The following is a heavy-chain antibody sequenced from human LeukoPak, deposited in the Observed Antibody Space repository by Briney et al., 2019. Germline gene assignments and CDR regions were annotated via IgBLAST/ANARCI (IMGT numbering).Heavy chain of an antibody. CDR1: GYTCTRYD. CDR3: AKEGPLKQQLVQRLYYFDY. D-gene: IGHD6-13*01. J-gene: IGHJ4*02. V-gene: IGHV1-18*01. CDR2: ISAYNGNT. Sequence: GASVKVSCKASGYTCTRYDINWVRQAPGQGLEWMGWISAYNGNTNYAQKLQGRVTMTTDTSTSTAYMELRSLRSDDTAVYYCAKEGPLKQQLVQRLYYFDYWGQGTLVTVSS.